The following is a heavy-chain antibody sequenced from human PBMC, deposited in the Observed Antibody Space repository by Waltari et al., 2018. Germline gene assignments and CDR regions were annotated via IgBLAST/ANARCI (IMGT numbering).Heavy chain of an antibody. J-gene: IGHJ4*02. CDR2: ISGSGNGT. D-gene: IGHD3-16*01. CDR3: AKARGIMGFDC. Sequence: DVQLLESGGGVVQRGGSLRVACTASGIPFSPYAMAWVRQGLGQGLEWVSTISGSGNGTYYADSVKGRFTISRDNSKNTVLLQMNMLRVEDTANYYCAKARGIMGFDCWGQGTLVAVAS. V-gene: IGHV3-23*01. CDR1: GIPFSPYA.